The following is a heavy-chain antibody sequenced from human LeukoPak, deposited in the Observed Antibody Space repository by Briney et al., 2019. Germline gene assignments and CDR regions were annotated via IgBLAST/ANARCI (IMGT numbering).Heavy chain of an antibody. CDR2: ISSSSSTI. V-gene: IGHV3-48*01. CDR1: GFTFSSYE. J-gene: IGHJ4*02. CDR3: ARSSGSSPPGG. Sequence: GGSLRLSCAASGFTFSSYEMNWVRQAPGKGLEWVSYISSSSSTIYYADSVKGRFTISRDNAKNSLYLQMNSLRAEDTAVYYCARSSGSSPPGGWGQGTLVTVSS. D-gene: IGHD1-26*01.